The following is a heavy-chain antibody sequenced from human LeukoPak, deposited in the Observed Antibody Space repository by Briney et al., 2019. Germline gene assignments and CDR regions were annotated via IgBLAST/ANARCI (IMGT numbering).Heavy chain of an antibody. CDR3: ARGGYDSSGHQPSL. D-gene: IGHD3-22*01. Sequence: KASETLSLTCTVSGGSISSYYWSWIRQPPGKGLEWIGYIYYSGSTNYNPSLKSRVTISVDTSKNQFSLKLSSVTAADTAVYYCARGGYDSSGHQPSLWGQGTLVTVSS. V-gene: IGHV4-59*01. CDR1: GGSISSYY. CDR2: IYYSGST. J-gene: IGHJ4*02.